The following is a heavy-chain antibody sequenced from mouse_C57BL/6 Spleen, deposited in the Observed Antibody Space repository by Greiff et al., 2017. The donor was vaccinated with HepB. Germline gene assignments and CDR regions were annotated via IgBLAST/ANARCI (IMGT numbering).Heavy chain of an antibody. Sequence: QVQLKESGAELARPGASVKLSCKASGYTFTSYGISWVKQRTGQGLEWIGEIYPRSGNTYYNEKFKGKATLTADKSSSTAYMELRSLTSEDSAVYFCARDFIPSFDYWGQGTTLTVSS. D-gene: IGHD1-1*01. CDR2: IYPRSGNT. V-gene: IGHV1-81*01. CDR3: ARDFIPSFDY. CDR1: GYTFTSYG. J-gene: IGHJ2*01.